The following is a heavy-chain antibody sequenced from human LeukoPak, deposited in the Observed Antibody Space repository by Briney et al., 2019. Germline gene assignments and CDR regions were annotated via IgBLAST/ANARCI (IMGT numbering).Heavy chain of an antibody. CDR2: IIPILGIA. D-gene: IGHD5-12*01. V-gene: IGHV1-69*04. CDR3: ARARSGYEEFDY. J-gene: IGHJ4*02. Sequence: SVEVSCKASGGTFSSYAISWVRQAPGQGLEWMGRIIPILGIANYAQKFQGRVTITADKSTSTAYMELSSLRSEDTAVYYCARARSGYEEFDYWGQGTLVTVSS. CDR1: GGTFSSYA.